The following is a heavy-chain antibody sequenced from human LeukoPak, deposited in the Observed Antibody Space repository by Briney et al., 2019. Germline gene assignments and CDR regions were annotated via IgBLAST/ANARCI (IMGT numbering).Heavy chain of an antibody. CDR3: ARDSDSYGRIDY. CDR2: IYYSGST. CDR1: GFTFSSYW. V-gene: IGHV4-59*01. Sequence: PGGSLRLSCAASGFTFSSYWMSWIRQPPGKGLEWIGYIYYSGSTNYNPSLKSRATISVDTSKNQFSLKLSSVTAADTAVYYCARDSDSYGRIDYWGQGTLVTVSS. J-gene: IGHJ4*02. D-gene: IGHD5-18*01.